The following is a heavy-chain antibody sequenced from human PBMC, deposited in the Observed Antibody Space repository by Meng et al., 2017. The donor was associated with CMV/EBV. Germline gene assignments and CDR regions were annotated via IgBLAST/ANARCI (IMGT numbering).Heavy chain of an antibody. J-gene: IGHJ5*02. D-gene: IGHD3-3*01. CDR2: IRYDGSNK. CDR1: GFTFSSYG. V-gene: IGHV3-30*02. Sequence: GGSLRLSCAASGFTFSSYGMHWVRQAPGKGLEWVAFIRYDGSNKYYADSVKGRFTISRDNSKNTLYLQMNSLRAEDTAVYYCAREGYDFWSGSPPRGWFDPWGQGTLVTVSS. CDR3: AREGYDFWSGSPPRGWFDP.